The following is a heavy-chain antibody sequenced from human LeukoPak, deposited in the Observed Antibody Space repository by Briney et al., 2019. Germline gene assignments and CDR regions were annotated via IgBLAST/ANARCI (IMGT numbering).Heavy chain of an antibody. CDR3: ARDRYCSGGSCYPPGD. CDR1: GGSISSYY. D-gene: IGHD2-15*01. V-gene: IGHV3-53*01. CDR2: IYSGGST. J-gene: IGHJ4*02. Sequence: ETLSLTXTVSGGSISSYYWSWIRQPPGKGLEWVSVIYSGGSTYYADSVKGRFTISRDNSKNTLYLQMNSLRAEDTAVYYCARDRYCSGGSCYPPGDWGQGTLVTVSS.